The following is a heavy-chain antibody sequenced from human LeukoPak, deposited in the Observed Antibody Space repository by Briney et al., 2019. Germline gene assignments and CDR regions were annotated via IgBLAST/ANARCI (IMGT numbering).Heavy chain of an antibody. Sequence: GGSLRLSCAASGFTFSSYGMHWVRQAPGKGLEWVAVIWYDGSNKYYADSVKGRFTISRDNSKNTLYLQMNSLRAEDTAVYYCARGLGYCSSTSCYAAGSNWFDPWGQGTLVTVSS. CDR1: GFTFSSYG. V-gene: IGHV3-33*01. CDR2: IWYDGSNK. J-gene: IGHJ5*02. D-gene: IGHD2-2*01. CDR3: ARGLGYCSSTSCYAAGSNWFDP.